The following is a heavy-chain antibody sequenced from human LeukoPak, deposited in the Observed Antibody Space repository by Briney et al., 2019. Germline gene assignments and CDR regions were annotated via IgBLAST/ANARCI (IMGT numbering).Heavy chain of an antibody. J-gene: IGHJ6*03. D-gene: IGHD6-19*01. V-gene: IGHV1-46*01. Sequence: GASVKVSCKASGYTFTSYYMHWVRQAPGQGLEWMGIINPSGGSTSYAQKFQGRVTMTRNTSISTAYMELSSLRSEDTAVYYCARDSSGWYGNYYYMDVWGKGTTVTISS. CDR1: GYTFTSYY. CDR3: ARDSSGWYGNYYYMDV. CDR2: INPSGGST.